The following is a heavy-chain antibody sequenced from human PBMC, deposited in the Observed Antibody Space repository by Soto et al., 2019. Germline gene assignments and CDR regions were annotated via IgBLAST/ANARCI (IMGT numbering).Heavy chain of an antibody. CDR2: INPNSGGT. D-gene: IGHD2-15*01. CDR3: ARSGGPARFDAFDI. CDR1: GYTFTSYY. V-gene: IGHV1-2*02. J-gene: IGHJ3*02. Sequence: ASVKVSCKASGYTFTSYYMHWVRQAPGQGLEWMGWINPNSGGTNYAQKFQGRVTMTRDTSISTAYMELSRLRSDDTAVYYCARSGGPARFDAFDIWGQGTMVTVSS.